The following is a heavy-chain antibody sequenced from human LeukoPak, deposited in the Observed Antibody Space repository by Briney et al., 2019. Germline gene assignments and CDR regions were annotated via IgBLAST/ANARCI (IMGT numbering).Heavy chain of an antibody. J-gene: IGHJ4*02. D-gene: IGHD4-23*01. V-gene: IGHV4-61*01. CDR1: GXSVSSGSDY. Sequence: PSETLSLTCTVSGXSVSSGSDYWSWIRQPPGKGLEWIGYLYYSGSTNYNPSLKSRVTISVDTSKNQFSLNLTSVTAADTAVYYCASQYYGGNSGLDYWGQGTLVTVSS. CDR3: ASQYYGGNSGLDY. CDR2: LYYSGST.